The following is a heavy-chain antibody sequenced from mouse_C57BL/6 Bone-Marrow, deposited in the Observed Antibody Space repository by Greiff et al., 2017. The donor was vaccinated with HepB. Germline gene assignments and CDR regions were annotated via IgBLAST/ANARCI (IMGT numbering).Heavy chain of an antibody. D-gene: IGHD3-2*02. CDR1: GYSITSGYY. CDR2: ISYDGSN. CDR3: ARKGPFRAWFAY. Sequence: EVQVVESGPGLVKPSQSLSLTCSVTGYSITSGYYWNWIRQFPGNKLEWMGYISYDGSNNYNPSLKNRISITRDTSKNQFFLKLNSVTTEDTATYYCARKGPFRAWFAYWGQGTLVTVSA. V-gene: IGHV3-6*01. J-gene: IGHJ3*01.